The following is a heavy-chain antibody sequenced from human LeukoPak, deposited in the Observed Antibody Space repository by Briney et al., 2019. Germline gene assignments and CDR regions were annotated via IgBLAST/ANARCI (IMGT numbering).Heavy chain of an antibody. D-gene: IGHD1-26*01. Sequence: ASVKVSCKVSGYTLTELSMHWVRQAPGKGLEWMGGFDPEDGETIYAQKLQGRVTMTTDTSTSTAYMELRSLRSDDTAVYYCARILVGATYFDYWGQGTLVTVSS. CDR3: ARILVGATYFDY. CDR1: GYTLTELS. CDR2: FDPEDGET. V-gene: IGHV1-24*01. J-gene: IGHJ4*02.